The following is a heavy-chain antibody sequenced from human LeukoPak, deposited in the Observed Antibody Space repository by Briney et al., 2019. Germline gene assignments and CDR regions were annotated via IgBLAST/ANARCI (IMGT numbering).Heavy chain of an antibody. V-gene: IGHV3-66*01. CDR2: IYGGGST. Sequence: PGGSLRLSCAASGFTVSSNYMSWVRQAPGKGLEWVSVIYGGGSTYYADSVKGRFTISRDNSKKTLYLQMNSLRAEDTAVYYCAREDSSGAFDIWGQGTMVTVSS. CDR1: GFTVSSNY. J-gene: IGHJ3*02. CDR3: AREDSSGAFDI. D-gene: IGHD3-22*01.